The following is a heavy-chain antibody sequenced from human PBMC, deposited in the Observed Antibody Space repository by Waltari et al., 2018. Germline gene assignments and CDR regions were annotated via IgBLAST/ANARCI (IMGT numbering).Heavy chain of an antibody. J-gene: IGHJ4*02. CDR3: AHRRVNQEVRYFDWSPRH. CDR1: GFSLSTSGVG. CDR2: IYWNDDK. Sequence: QITLKESGPTLVKPTQTLTLTCTFSGFSLSTSGVGVGWIRQPPGKALEWLALIYWNDDKHYSPSLKSRLTITKDTSKNQVVLTMTNMDPVDTATYYCAHRRVNQEVRYFDWSPRHWGQGTLVTVSS. D-gene: IGHD3-9*01. V-gene: IGHV2-5*01.